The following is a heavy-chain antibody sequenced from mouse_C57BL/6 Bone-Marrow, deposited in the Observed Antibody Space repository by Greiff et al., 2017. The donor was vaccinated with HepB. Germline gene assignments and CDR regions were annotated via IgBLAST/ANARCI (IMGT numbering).Heavy chain of an antibody. CDR1: GFTFSSYA. V-gene: IGHV5-4*01. CDR3: ARDGDYYGSSFFAY. J-gene: IGHJ3*01. D-gene: IGHD1-1*01. CDR2: ISDGGSYT. Sequence: EVHLVESGGGLVKPGGSLKLSCAASGFTFSSYAMSWVRQTPEKRLEWVATISDGGSYTYYPDNVKGRFTISRDNAKNNLYLQMSQLKSEDTAMYYCARDGDYYGSSFFAYWGQGTLVTVSA.